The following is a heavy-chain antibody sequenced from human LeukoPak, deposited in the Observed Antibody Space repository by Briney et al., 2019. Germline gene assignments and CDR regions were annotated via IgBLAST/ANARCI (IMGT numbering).Heavy chain of an antibody. CDR1: GFTFTSSA. CDR2: IVVGSGNT. V-gene: IGHV1-58*01. Sequence: SVKVSCKASGFTFTSSAVQWVRQARGRRLEWIGWIVVGSGNTNYAQMFQGRVTITRDMSTSTAYMELSSLRSEDTAVYYCARHFEQYYYYGMDVWGQGTTVTVSS. D-gene: IGHD3-9*01. CDR3: ARHFEQYYYYGMDV. J-gene: IGHJ6*02.